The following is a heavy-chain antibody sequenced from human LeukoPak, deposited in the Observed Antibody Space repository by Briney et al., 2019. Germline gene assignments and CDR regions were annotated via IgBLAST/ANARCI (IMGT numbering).Heavy chain of an antibody. CDR2: ISGSGGST. J-gene: IGHJ5*02. CDR1: GFTFSSYA. V-gene: IGHV3-23*01. CDR3: AKERFGQQLPGWCDP. D-gene: IGHD6-13*01. Sequence: PGGSLRLSCAASGFTFSSYAMGWVRQAPGKGLEWVSAISGSGGSTYYADSVKGRFTISRDNSKNTLYLQMNSLRAEDTAVYYCAKERFGQQLPGWCDPWGQGTLVTVSS.